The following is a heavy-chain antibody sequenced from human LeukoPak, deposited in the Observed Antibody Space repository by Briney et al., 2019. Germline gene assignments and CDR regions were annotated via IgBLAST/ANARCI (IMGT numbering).Heavy chain of an antibody. J-gene: IGHJ4*02. CDR2: ISYDGSNK. V-gene: IGHV3-30-3*01. Sequence: GGSLRLSCAASGFTFSSYAMSWVRQAPGKGLEWVAVISYDGSNKYYADSVKGRFTTSRDNSKNVVYLQMNSLRAEDTAVYYCTKANFRATAGTAVDDWGQGTLVTVSS. D-gene: IGHD6-13*01. CDR1: GFTFSSYA. CDR3: TKANFRATAGTAVDD.